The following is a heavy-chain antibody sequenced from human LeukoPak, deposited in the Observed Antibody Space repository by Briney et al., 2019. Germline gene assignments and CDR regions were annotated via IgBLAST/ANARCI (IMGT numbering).Heavy chain of an antibody. V-gene: IGHV4-30-4*01. D-gene: IGHD4-17*01. CDR3: AREGPVTTVNHIDY. CDR1: GGSISSGDHY. CDR2: IYYSGTT. Sequence: SQTLSLTCTVSGGSISSGDHYWSWIHQPPGKGLEWIGYIYYSGTTYYNPPLRSRVSISVDTSKNQFSLKLTSVTAADTAVYYCAREGPVTTVNHIDYWGQGTLVTVSS. J-gene: IGHJ4*02.